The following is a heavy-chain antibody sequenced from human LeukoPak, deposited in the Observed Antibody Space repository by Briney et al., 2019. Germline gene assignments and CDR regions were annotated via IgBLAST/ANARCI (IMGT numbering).Heavy chain of an antibody. CDR1: GGSISSSSYY. CDR2: VHLDGRT. Sequence: SETLSLTCTVSGGSISSSSYYWGWIRQPPGKGLEWIGEVHLDGRTNYNPSLESRVTMSVDLSENHMSLKLTSVTAADTAVYYCAREGGYFRPLDYMGQGTLVTVSS. V-gene: IGHV4-39*07. CDR3: AREGGYFRPLDY. J-gene: IGHJ4*02. D-gene: IGHD3-22*01.